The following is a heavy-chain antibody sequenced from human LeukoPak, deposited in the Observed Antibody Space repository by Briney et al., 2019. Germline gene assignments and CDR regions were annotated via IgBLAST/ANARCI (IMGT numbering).Heavy chain of an antibody. CDR2: ISHSGST. V-gene: IGHV4-59*01. CDR3: AREGTYDILTGYATSFDSFDI. Sequence: SETLSLTCTVSGGSLSNYYWNWIRQFPGKGLEWIGYISHSGSTNYSPSLESRVTISVDPSKNQFSLKVISVTAADAAVYYCAREGTYDILTGYATSFDSFDIWGQGKMVTVSS. J-gene: IGHJ3*02. D-gene: IGHD3-9*01. CDR1: GGSLSNYY.